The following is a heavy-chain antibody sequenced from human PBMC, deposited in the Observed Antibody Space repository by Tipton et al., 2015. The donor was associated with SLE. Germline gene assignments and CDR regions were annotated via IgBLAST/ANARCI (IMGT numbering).Heavy chain of an antibody. Sequence: SLRLSCAASGFTFSSYSMNWVRQAPGKGLEWVSYISSSSSTIYYADSVKGRFTISRDNAKNSLYLQMNSLRAEDTAVYYCARDEGGYCSGGSCYSLDYWGQGTLVTVSS. CDR1: GFTFSSYS. CDR2: ISSSSSTI. CDR3: ARDEGGYCSGGSCYSLDY. J-gene: IGHJ4*02. V-gene: IGHV3-48*01. D-gene: IGHD2-15*01.